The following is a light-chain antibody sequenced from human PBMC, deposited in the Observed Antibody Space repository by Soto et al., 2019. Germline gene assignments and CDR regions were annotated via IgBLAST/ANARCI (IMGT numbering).Light chain of an antibody. V-gene: IGKV3-11*01. CDR1: QSVSSD. CDR2: AAS. J-gene: IGKJ1*01. CDR3: QQRSNWPRT. Sequence: EIVLTQSPATLSLSPGERATLSCRASQSVSSDLAWYQQKPGQAPRLLIYAASNRATGIPARFSGSGSGTDFTITISSLEPEDFAVYYFQQRSNWPRTFGQGDQVDIK.